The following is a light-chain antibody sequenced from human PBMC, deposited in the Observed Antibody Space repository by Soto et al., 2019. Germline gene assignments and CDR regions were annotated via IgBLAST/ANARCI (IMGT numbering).Light chain of an antibody. Sequence: IQLTQSPSSLSASVGDGVTITCRASQGISSYLAWYQQKPGKAPKLLIYAASTLQSGVPSRFSGSASGEDFTLTISSLQPEDFASYYCQQLNSYPLFGGGTKVEIK. CDR3: QQLNSYPL. V-gene: IGKV1-9*01. J-gene: IGKJ4*01. CDR2: AAS. CDR1: QGISSY.